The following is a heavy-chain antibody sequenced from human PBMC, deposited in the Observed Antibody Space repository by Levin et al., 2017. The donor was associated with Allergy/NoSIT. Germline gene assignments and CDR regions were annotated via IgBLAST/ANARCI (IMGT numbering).Heavy chain of an antibody. Sequence: PGGSLRLSCAASGFTFSSYAMSWVRQAPGKGLEWVSAISGSGGSTYYADSVKGRFTISRDNSKNTLYLQMNSLRAEDTAVYYCASSSRGSSSWFFGIFDPWGQGTLVTVSS. CDR3: ASSSRGSSSWFFGIFDP. D-gene: IGHD6-13*01. V-gene: IGHV3-23*01. J-gene: IGHJ5*02. CDR1: GFTFSSYA. CDR2: ISGSGGST.